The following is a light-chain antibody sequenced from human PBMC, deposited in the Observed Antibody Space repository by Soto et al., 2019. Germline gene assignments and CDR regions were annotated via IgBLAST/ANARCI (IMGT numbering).Light chain of an antibody. V-gene: IGKV3-20*01. CDR2: GAY. CDR3: QQHGTAPWT. CDR1: QSVINSY. Sequence: EVVLTQSPGTLSLSSGERATLSCRASQSVINSYLAWYQQKPGQAPRLLLYGAYNRATGIPDRFSGSGSGTDFTLTISRLEPEDFAVYYCQQHGTAPWTFGQGTKV. J-gene: IGKJ1*01.